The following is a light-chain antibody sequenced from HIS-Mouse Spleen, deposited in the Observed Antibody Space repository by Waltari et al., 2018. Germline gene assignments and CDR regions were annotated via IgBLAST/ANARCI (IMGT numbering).Light chain of an antibody. Sequence: SYELTQPPSVSVSPGHTATITCSGDALPTTSAYSYQQKSGPAPVLVIYEDSKRPSGIPERFSGSSSGTMATLTISGAQVEDEADYYCYSTDSSGNHRRVFGGGTKLTVL. CDR2: EDS. CDR1: ALPTTS. CDR3: YSTDSSGNHRRV. V-gene: IGLV3-10*01. J-gene: IGLJ3*02.